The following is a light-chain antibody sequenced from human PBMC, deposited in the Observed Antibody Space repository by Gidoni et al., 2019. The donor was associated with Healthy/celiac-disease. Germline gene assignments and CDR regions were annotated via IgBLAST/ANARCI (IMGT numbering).Light chain of an antibody. V-gene: IGKV3-20*01. CDR3: QQYGSAPRT. CDR1: QRISSSY. J-gene: IGKJ1*01. CDR2: GAS. Sequence: EIVLTQSPGTLSLSPGERATLSCRASQRISSSYLAWYQHKPGQAPRLLIYGASSRATDIPDRFSGSGSGTDFTLTIIRLEPEDSAVYYCQQYGSAPRTFGQGTKVEIK.